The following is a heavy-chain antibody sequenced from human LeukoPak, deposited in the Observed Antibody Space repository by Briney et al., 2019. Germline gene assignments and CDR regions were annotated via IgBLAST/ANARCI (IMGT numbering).Heavy chain of an antibody. D-gene: IGHD5-12*01. Sequence: PGRSLRLSCAASGFTFSNYAMHWVRQAPGEGLEWVAIISYDGSNKYYADSVKGRFTISRDNSKNTLYLQMNSLRAEDTAVYYCARRRWAYSGYDAFDIWGQGTMVTVSS. CDR3: ARRRWAYSGYDAFDI. CDR2: ISYDGSNK. V-gene: IGHV3-30-3*01. CDR1: GFTFSNYA. J-gene: IGHJ3*02.